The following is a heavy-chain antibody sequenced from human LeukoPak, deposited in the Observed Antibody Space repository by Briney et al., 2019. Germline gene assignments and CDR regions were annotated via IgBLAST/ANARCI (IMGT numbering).Heavy chain of an antibody. CDR2: INHSGST. Sequence: SETLSLTCAVYGGSFSGYYWSWIRQPPGKGLEWIGEINHSGSTNYNPSLKSRVTISVDTSKNQFSLKLSSVTAADTAVYYCATWGVPVAGHDYWGQGTLDTVSS. V-gene: IGHV4-34*01. CDR3: ATWGVPVAGHDY. D-gene: IGHD6-19*01. J-gene: IGHJ4*02. CDR1: GGSFSGYY.